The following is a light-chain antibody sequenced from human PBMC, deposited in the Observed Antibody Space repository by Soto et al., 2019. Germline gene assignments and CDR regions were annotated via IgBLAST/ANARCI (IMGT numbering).Light chain of an antibody. CDR1: QNIDKY. V-gene: IGKV1-39*01. J-gene: IGKJ5*01. Sequence: DIQMTQSPSSLSASVGDRVTITCRASQNIDKYLNWYQQKPGKGPNLLIYAASHLRTGVPSRFSGSGSGTDFTLTISSLQPEDFATYYCQQSYGTPITFGQGTRLEIK. CDR3: QQSYGTPIT. CDR2: AAS.